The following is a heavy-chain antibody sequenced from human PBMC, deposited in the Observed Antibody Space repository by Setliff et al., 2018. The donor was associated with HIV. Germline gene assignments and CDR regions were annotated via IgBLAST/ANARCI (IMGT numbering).Heavy chain of an antibody. J-gene: IGHJ4*02. CDR2: ISYSGST. CDR3: AANSDTSGYPPPPFDY. V-gene: IGHV4-39*01. CDR1: GDSISSSSYY. Sequence: SETLSLTCTVSGDSISSSSYYWGWIRQPPGKGLEWIGSISYSGSTYYNPSLKSRVTISVDTSKNQFSLKLSSVTAADTAVYYCAANSDTSGYPPPPFDYWGQGTLVTVSS. D-gene: IGHD3-22*01.